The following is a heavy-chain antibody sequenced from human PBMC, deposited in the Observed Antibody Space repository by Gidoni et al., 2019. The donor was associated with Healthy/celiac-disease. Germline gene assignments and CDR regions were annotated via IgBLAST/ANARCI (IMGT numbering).Heavy chain of an antibody. CDR1: GFSLSTSGVG. Sequence: QITLKESGPTLVKPTQTLTLTCTFSGFSLSTSGVGVGWIRQPPGKALEWLALIYWNADKRYSPSLKSRLTITKDTSKNQVVLTMTNMDPVDTATYYCAHSTDVPRPLVSGAFDIWGQGTMVTVSS. CDR2: IYWNADK. D-gene: IGHD3-10*01. CDR3: AHSTDVPRPLVSGAFDI. V-gene: IGHV2-5*01. J-gene: IGHJ3*02.